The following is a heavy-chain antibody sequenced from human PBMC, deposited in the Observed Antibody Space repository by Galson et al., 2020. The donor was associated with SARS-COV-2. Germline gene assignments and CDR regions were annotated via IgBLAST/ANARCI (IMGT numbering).Heavy chain of an antibody. V-gene: IGHV3-30-3*01. CDR1: GFTFRSYA. D-gene: IGHD1-26*01. CDR2: ISYDGSNK. Sequence: TGGSLRLSGAASGFTFRSYAIHGVRQAPGKGLEWVAVISYDGSNKYYAHSVKGRSTHSRDNSKNTLYLQMNSLRAEGTAVYYCASPASGSYFGWFDPWGQGTLVTVSS. CDR3: ASPASGSYFGWFDP. J-gene: IGHJ5*02.